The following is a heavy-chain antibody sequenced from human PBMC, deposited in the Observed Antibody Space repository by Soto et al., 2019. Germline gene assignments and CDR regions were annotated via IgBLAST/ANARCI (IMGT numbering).Heavy chain of an antibody. CDR1: GGSISSGGYY. D-gene: IGHD3-22*01. CDR3: ARSGTGVYDSSGYFDY. V-gene: IGHV4-31*03. CDR2: IYYSGST. Sequence: SETLSLTCTVSGGSISSGGYYWSWIRQHPGKGLEWIGYIYYSGSTYYNPSLKSRVTISVDTSKNRFSLKLSSVTAADTAVYYCARSGTGVYDSSGYFDYWGQGTLVTVSS. J-gene: IGHJ4*02.